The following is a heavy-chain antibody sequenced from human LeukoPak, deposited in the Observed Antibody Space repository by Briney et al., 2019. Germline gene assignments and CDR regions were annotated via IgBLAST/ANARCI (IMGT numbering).Heavy chain of an antibody. J-gene: IGHJ4*02. Sequence: SVKVSCKASGGTFSSYAISWVRQAPGQGLEWMGGIIPIFGTANYAQKFQGRVTITADESTSTAYKELSSLRSEDTAVYYCARGRQLVPYYFDYWGQGTLVTVSS. CDR2: IIPIFGTA. V-gene: IGHV1-69*13. D-gene: IGHD6-13*01. CDR1: GGTFSSYA. CDR3: ARGRQLVPYYFDY.